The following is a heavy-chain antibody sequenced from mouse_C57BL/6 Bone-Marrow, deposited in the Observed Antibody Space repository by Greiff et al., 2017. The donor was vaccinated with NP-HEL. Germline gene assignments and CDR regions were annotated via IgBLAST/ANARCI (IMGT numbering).Heavy chain of an antibody. J-gene: IGHJ4*01. D-gene: IGHD2-4*01. V-gene: IGHV1-76*01. CDR3: ARGGLRREDYAMDY. Sequence: QVQLKESGAELVRPGASVKLSCKASGYTFTDYYINWVKQRPGQGLEWIARIYPGSGNTYYNEKFKGKATLTAEKSSSTAYMQLSSLTSEDSAVYFCARGGLRREDYAMDYWGQGTSVTVSS. CDR1: GYTFTDYY. CDR2: IYPGSGNT.